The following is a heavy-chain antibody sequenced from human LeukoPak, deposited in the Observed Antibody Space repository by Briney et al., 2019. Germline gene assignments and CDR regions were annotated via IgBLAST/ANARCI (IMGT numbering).Heavy chain of an antibody. D-gene: IGHD2-15*01. Sequence: GGSLRPSCAAAGFTFSSQEMKWVRQTPGRGLEWVGYIDTSGTAMDYADSVKGRFTISRDNARDSLYLQMTSLRAEDRAVYYCAREVKTACGTWWFDAWGQGTLVRVSS. CDR3: AREVKTACGTWWFDA. V-gene: IGHV3-48*03. CDR1: GFTFSSQE. CDR2: IDTSGTAM. J-gene: IGHJ5*02.